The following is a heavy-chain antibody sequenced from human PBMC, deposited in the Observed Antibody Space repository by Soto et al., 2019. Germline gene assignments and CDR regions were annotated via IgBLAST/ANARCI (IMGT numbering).Heavy chain of an antibody. CDR1: GFTVSSTY. CDR2: ISGSGGST. Sequence: GGSLRLSCAASGFTVSSTYMSWVRQAPGKGLEWVSAISGSGGSTYYADSVKGRFTISRDNSKNTLYLQMNSLRAEDTAVYYCAKDGYYYDSSGYFDYWGQGTLVTVSS. V-gene: IGHV3-23*01. J-gene: IGHJ4*02. CDR3: AKDGYYYDSSGYFDY. D-gene: IGHD3-22*01.